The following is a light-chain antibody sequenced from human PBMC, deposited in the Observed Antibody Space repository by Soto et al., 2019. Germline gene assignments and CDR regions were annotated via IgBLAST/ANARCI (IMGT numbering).Light chain of an antibody. V-gene: IGKV1-5*01. CDR3: QHHNSYSQT. Sequence: DIQMTQSPPTLSASVGDRVTITCRASQNIRNYLAWYQQMPGKAPKVLIYGASSLQSGVPSRFSGSGSGTEFTLTICSLQPDDFATYFCQHHNSYSQTFGQGTKVNIK. J-gene: IGKJ1*01. CDR1: QNIRNY. CDR2: GAS.